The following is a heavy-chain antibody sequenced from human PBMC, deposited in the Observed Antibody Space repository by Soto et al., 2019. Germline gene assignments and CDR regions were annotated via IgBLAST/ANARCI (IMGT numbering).Heavy chain of an antibody. D-gene: IGHD3-22*01. CDR3: ARDPIRDVVVVTPGYYYGMDV. CDR2: IIPIFGTA. J-gene: IGHJ6*02. V-gene: IGHV1-69*13. Sequence: VEVSCKASGGTFSSYAISWVRQAPGQGLELLGGIIPIFGTANYAQKFQGRVTITADESTSTAYMELSSLRSEDTAVYYCARDPIRDVVVVTPGYYYGMDVWGQGTTVTVSS. CDR1: GGTFSSYA.